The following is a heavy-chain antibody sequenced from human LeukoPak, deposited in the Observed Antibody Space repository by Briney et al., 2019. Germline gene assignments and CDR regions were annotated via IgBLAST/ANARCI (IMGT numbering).Heavy chain of an antibody. D-gene: IGHD5-18*01. CDR2: IIPIFGTA. CDR3: ARLHEVTEINWFDP. CDR1: GGTFSSYA. V-gene: IGHV1-69*13. Sequence: TSVKVSCKASGGTFSSYAISWVRQAPGQGLEWMGGIIPIFGTANYAQKFQGRVTITADESTSTAYMELSSLRSEDTAVYYCARLHEVTEINWFDPWGQGTLVTVSS. J-gene: IGHJ5*02.